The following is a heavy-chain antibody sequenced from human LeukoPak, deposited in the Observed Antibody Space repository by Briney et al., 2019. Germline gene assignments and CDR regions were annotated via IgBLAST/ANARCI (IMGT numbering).Heavy chain of an antibody. CDR1: GFTFADYA. V-gene: IGHV3-43*02. CDR3: AKDSLEAAGNWDS. D-gene: IGHD6-13*01. Sequence: PGGSLRLSCAASGFTFADYAMYWVCQAPGRGLEWVSLISGDGDSAYYADSVKGRFTISRDNSKNSLYLQMNSLRTEDTALYYCAKDSLEAAGNWDSWGQGTLVTVSS. J-gene: IGHJ4*02. CDR2: ISGDGDSA.